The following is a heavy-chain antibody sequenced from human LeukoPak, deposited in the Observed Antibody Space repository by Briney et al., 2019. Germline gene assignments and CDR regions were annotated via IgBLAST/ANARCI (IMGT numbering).Heavy chain of an antibody. J-gene: IGHJ6*03. V-gene: IGHV3-7*01. CDR1: GFTFSSYW. D-gene: IGHD5-12*01. CDR3: ARDEIVATTKANYYYYMDV. Sequence: PEGSLRLSCAASGFTFSSYWMSWVRQAPGKGLEWVANIKQDGSEKYYVDSVKGRFTISRDNAKNSLYLQMNSLRAEDTAVYYCARDEIVATTKANYYYYMDVWGKGTTVTISS. CDR2: IKQDGSEK.